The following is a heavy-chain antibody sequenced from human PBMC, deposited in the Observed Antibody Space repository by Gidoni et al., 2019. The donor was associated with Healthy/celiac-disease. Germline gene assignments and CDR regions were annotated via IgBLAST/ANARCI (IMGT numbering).Heavy chain of an antibody. V-gene: IGHV4-39*01. Sequence: QLQLQESGPGLVKPSETLSLTCTVSGGSISSSSYYCGWIRQPPGKGLEWIGSIYYSGSTYYNPSLKSRVTISVDTSKNQFSLKLSSVTAADTAVYYCASQEEDTAMVSLDYWGQGTLVTVSS. CDR3: ASQEEDTAMVSLDY. CDR2: IYYSGST. J-gene: IGHJ4*02. CDR1: GGSISSSSYY. D-gene: IGHD5-18*01.